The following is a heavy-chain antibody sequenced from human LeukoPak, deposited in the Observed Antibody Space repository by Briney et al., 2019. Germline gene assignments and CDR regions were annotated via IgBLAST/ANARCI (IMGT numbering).Heavy chain of an antibody. CDR3: TREHDSSGYYKLLFDS. Sequence: PGRSLRLSCTASGFTFGDYAMGWVRQATGKGLEWVGFIRSKAYGGTTEYGASVKGRVTISRDDSKNIAYVQMNSLEIEDTAVYYCTREHDSSGYYKLLFDSWGQGTLVTVSS. V-gene: IGHV3-49*04. CDR2: IRSKAYGGTT. CDR1: GFTFGDYA. D-gene: IGHD3-22*01. J-gene: IGHJ4*02.